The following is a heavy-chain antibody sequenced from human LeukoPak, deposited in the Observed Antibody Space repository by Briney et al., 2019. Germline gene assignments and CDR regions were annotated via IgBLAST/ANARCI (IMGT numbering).Heavy chain of an antibody. V-gene: IGHV1-46*01. CDR2: INPSGGST. J-gene: IGHJ4*02. Sequence: ASVKVSCKASGYTFTSYYMHWVRQAPGQGLEWMGVINPSGGSTSYAQKFQGRVTMTSDMSTSTVYMELSSLRSEDTAVYYCARDLLSFEYSSSYFDYWGQGTLVTVSS. D-gene: IGHD6-6*01. CDR3: ARDLLSFEYSSSYFDY. CDR1: GYTFTSYY.